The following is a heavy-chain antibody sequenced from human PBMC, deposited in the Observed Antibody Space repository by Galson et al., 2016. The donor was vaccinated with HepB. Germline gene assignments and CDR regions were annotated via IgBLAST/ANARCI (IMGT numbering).Heavy chain of an antibody. CDR2: IYAGGST. CDR3: AKRALERLFDY. J-gene: IGHJ4*02. CDR1: GFTVSSNY. V-gene: IGHV3-53*01. Sequence: SLRLSCAASGFTVSSNYMSWVRQAPGKGLEWVSVIYAGGSTYYADSVKGRFIISRDNSKNTLSLQMDPLRAEDTAVYYCAKRALERLFDYWGQGTLVTVSS.